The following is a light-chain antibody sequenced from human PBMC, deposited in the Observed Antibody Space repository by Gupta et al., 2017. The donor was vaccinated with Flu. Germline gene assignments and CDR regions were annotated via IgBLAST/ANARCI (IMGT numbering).Light chain of an antibody. J-gene: IGLJ3*02. CDR2: SNN. Sequence: QSVLTQPPSASGTPRQRVTISCSGSSSNIGSNTVNWYQQRPGTAPKLLIYSNNQRPSGVTDRFSGSKSGTSASLAISGLQSEDEADYYCAAWDDSLGGVFGGGTKLTVL. CDR1: SSNIGSNT. V-gene: IGLV1-44*01. CDR3: AAWDDSLGGV.